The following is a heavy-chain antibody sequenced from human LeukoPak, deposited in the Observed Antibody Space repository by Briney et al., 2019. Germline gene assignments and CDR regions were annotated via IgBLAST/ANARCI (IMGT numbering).Heavy chain of an antibody. J-gene: IGHJ3*02. CDR2: IYENDEK. D-gene: IGHD2-15*01. V-gene: IGHV2-5*01. Sequence: SGPTLVNPPPTLTLTCTFSGFSFSSGGGGVGWIRQPPGGALEWLGVIYENDEKLYSSSLQNRLSITKDTSKNQVVLTMANMDPVDTATYYCAHRHRGVASDIWGQGTMVTVSS. CDR3: AHRHRGVASDI. CDR1: GFSFSSGGGG.